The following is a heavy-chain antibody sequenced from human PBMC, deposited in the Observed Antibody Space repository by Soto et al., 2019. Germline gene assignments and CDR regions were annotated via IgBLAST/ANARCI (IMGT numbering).Heavy chain of an antibody. Sequence: ASVKVSCKASGYTFTSYAMHWVRQAPGQRLEWMGWINAGSGNTKYSQKFQGRVTITRDTSASTAYMELSSLRSEDTAVYCSARSGIVGATTVYYGMDVWGQGTTVTVSS. CDR2: INAGSGNT. CDR3: ARSGIVGATTVYYGMDV. J-gene: IGHJ6*02. CDR1: GYTFTSYA. V-gene: IGHV1-3*01. D-gene: IGHD1-26*01.